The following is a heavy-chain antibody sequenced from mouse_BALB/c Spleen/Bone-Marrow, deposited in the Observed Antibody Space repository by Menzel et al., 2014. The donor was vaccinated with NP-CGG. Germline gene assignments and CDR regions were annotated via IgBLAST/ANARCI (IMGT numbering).Heavy chain of an antibody. J-gene: IGHJ1*01. CDR1: GYSFTSYW. D-gene: IGHD4-1*01. CDR3: TRNWDWYFDV. CDR2: IYPGNSDT. Sequence: VQLQQSGTVLTRPGASVKMSCKASGYSFTSYWMHWVKQRPGQGLEWIGAIYPGNSDTTYNQKFKGKAKLTAVTSASTAYMELSSLTNEDSAVYYCTRNWDWYFDVWGAGTTVTVSS. V-gene: IGHV1-5*01.